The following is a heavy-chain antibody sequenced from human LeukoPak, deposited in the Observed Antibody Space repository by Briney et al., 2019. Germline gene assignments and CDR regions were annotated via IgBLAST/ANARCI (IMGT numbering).Heavy chain of an antibody. J-gene: IGHJ5*02. CDR1: KYIFTGYY. V-gene: IGHV1-2*06. CDR3: ARGGRGDSRVLKSDVPSYNWFAP. Sequence: ASVTVSCTPSKYIFTGYYIHWVRQAPGQRLEWMGRVNPHSSGTMYAQTFRDRVTMTSETPISTAYMELSRLRSDDTAVYYCARGGRGDSRVLKSDVPSYNWFAPWGQGTLVIVSS. D-gene: IGHD3-22*01. CDR2: VNPHSSGT.